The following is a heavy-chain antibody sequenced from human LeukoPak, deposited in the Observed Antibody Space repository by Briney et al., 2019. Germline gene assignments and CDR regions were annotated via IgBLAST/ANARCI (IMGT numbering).Heavy chain of an antibody. V-gene: IGHV4-59*01. J-gene: IGHJ4*02. CDR1: VGSISSYY. D-gene: IGHD3-22*01. CDR3: ARIPYYYDSSGYFDY. Sequence: SETLSLTRTVSVGSISSYYWSWIRQPPGKGLEWIGYTYYSGSTNYNPPLKSRVTLSVDTSKNQFSLKLTSVTAADTAVYYCARIPYYYDSSGYFDYWGQGTLVTVSS. CDR2: TYYSGST.